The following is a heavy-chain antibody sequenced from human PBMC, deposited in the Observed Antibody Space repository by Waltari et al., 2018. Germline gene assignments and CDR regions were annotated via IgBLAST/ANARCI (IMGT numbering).Heavy chain of an antibody. CDR1: GFDFSHSW. CDR3: VQGIGDS. Sequence: VQLVESGGGFTQPGRSLRLSCSASGFDFSHSWMHWVRQVPGRGLVWVSRINSDGTMTTYADSVKGRFTISRDNARKMLYLQMNSLRREDTAIYYCVQGIGDSWGQGTLVTVSS. J-gene: IGHJ4*02. CDR2: INSDGTMT. D-gene: IGHD3-10*01. V-gene: IGHV3-74*03.